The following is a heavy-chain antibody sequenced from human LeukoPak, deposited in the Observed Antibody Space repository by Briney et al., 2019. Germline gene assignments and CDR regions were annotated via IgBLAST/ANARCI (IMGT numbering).Heavy chain of an antibody. CDR2: LSGGGGGT. CDR3: AKDSDIVVVPALTYDH. CDR1: GFTSSSYA. V-gene: IGHV3-23*01. D-gene: IGHD2-2*01. J-gene: IGHJ4*02. Sequence: GGSLRLSCAASGFTSSSYAMGWVRQAPGKGLEWVSALSGGGGGTYYADSVKGRFTISRDNSKNTLYLQMNSLRAEDTAVYYCAKDSDIVVVPALTYDHWGQGTVVIVSS.